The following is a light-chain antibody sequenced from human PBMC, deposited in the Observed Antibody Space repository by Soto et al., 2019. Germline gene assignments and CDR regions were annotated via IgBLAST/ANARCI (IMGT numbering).Light chain of an antibody. CDR3: AAWDDTLKRYV. V-gene: IGLV1-44*01. J-gene: IGLJ1*01. CDR1: NSNIASNT. CDR2: YNN. Sequence: QSVLTQPPSTSETPGQTVSISCSGSNSNIASNTVNWYQHLPGTAPKLLIYYNNQRPSGVPDRFSGSKSGTSASLAISGLQSEDDSDYYCAAWDDTLKRYVFGTGTKVTVL.